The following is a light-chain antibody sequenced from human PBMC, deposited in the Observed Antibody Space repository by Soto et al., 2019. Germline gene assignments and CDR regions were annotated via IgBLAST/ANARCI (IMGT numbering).Light chain of an antibody. CDR1: QSVSSS. CDR2: GAS. V-gene: IGKV3-15*01. Sequence: EIVMAQSPATLSVSPGERATLSCRASQSVSSSLAWYQQKPGQAPRLLIYGASTRETGIPARFSGSGSGTELTLTISSLQSEDFAVYYCQQYNTSTFTFGPGTKVDIK. J-gene: IGKJ3*01. CDR3: QQYNTSTFT.